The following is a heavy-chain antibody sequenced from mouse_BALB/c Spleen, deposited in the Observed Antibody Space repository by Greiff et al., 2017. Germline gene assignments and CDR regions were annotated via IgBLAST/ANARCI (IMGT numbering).Heavy chain of an antibody. Sequence: VMLVESGPGLVAPSQSLSITCTVSGFSLTSYGVHWVRQPPGKGLEWLGVIWAGGSTNYNSALMSRLSISKDNSKSQVFLKMNSLQTDDTARYYCARAGGYYWYFDVWGAGTTVTVSS. V-gene: IGHV2-9*02. CDR3: ARAGGYYWYFDV. CDR2: IWAGGST. D-gene: IGHD1-1*02. J-gene: IGHJ1*01. CDR1: GFSLTSYG.